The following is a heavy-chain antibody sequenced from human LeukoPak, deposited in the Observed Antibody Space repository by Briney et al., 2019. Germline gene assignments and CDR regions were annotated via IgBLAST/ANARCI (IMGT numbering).Heavy chain of an antibody. D-gene: IGHD2-8*01. V-gene: IGHV1-8*02. Sequence: ASVKVSCKASGGTFSSYAINWVRQATGQGLEWMGWMNPNSGNTGYAQKFQGRVTMTRNTSISTAYMELSSLRSEDTAVYYCAREFPRRGNGPYYYYYGMDVWGQGTTVTVSS. J-gene: IGHJ6*02. CDR2: MNPNSGNT. CDR3: AREFPRRGNGPYYYYYGMDV. CDR1: GGTFSSYA.